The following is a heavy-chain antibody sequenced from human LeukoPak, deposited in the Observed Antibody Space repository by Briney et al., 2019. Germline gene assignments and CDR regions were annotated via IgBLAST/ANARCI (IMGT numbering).Heavy chain of an antibody. Sequence: ASVKVSCKASGGTFSSYAISWVRQAPGQGLEWMGGIIPIFGTANYVQKFQGRVTITADESTSTAYMELSSLRSEDTAVYYCAFMDFWSGYYTNTTGHDAFDIWGQGTMVTVSS. CDR3: AFMDFWSGYYTNTTGHDAFDI. CDR2: IIPIFGTA. V-gene: IGHV1-69*13. D-gene: IGHD3-3*01. CDR1: GGTFSSYA. J-gene: IGHJ3*02.